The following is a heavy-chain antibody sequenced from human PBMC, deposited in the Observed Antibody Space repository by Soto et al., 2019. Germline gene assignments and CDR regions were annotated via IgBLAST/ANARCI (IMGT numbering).Heavy chain of an antibody. V-gene: IGHV5-51*01. CDR2: IYPGDSDT. CDR3: ASRSDSGDYAGAFDI. J-gene: IGHJ3*02. CDR1: GYSFTSYW. Sequence: PGESLKISCKGSGYSFTSYWIGWVRQMPGKGLEWMGIIYPGDSDTRYSPSFQGQVTISADKSISTAYLQWSSLKASDTAMYYCASRSDSGDYAGAFDIWGQGTMVTVSS. D-gene: IGHD4-17*01.